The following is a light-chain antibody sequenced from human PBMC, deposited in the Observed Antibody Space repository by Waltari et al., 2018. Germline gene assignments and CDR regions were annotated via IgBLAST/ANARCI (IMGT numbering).Light chain of an antibody. CDR2: KAS. Sequence: DIQMTQSPSTLSASVGDRVPITCRASQSISSWLALYQQKPGKAPKLLIYKASRLESGVPPRFSGSGSGKEFNLTISSLPPDDFATYCCQPYNSYPWTFGQGTKVEIK. CDR3: QPYNSYPWT. CDR1: QSISSW. J-gene: IGKJ1*01. V-gene: IGKV1-5*03.